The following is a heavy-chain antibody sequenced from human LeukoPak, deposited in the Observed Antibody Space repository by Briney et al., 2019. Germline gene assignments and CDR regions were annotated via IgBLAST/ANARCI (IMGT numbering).Heavy chain of an antibody. V-gene: IGHV3-21*01. Sequence: GGSLRLSCAASGFTFSSYSMNWVRQAPGKGLEWVSSITSSTSYIYYADSVKGRFTISRDNAKNSLYLQMNSLRAEDTAVYYCVRGDRGLFDYWGQGTLVTVSS. CDR3: VRGDRGLFDY. J-gene: IGHJ4*02. D-gene: IGHD2-21*02. CDR1: GFTFSSYS. CDR2: ITSSTSYI.